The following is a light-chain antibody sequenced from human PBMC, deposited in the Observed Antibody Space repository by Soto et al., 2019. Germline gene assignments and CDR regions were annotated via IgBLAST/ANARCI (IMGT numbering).Light chain of an antibody. CDR3: QQRYTTPLT. J-gene: IGKJ4*01. V-gene: IGKV1-39*01. Sequence: DIQMNESASSLSASVGYSVTITCGASQTIRGYLNWYQQKPGKAPELLIYAASYLGNGVPSRFSGIGSGTYFTLTLSRLQTEDLATYDGQQRYTTPLTFCGGTKVDIK. CDR1: QTIRGY. CDR2: AAS.